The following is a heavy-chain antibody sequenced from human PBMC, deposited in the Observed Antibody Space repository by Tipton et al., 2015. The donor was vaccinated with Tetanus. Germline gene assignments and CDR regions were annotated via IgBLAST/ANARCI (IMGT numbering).Heavy chain of an antibody. D-gene: IGHD2-15*01. V-gene: IGHV3-33*01. J-gene: IGHJ4*02. CDR1: GFTFSSYG. Sequence: QLVQSGGGVVQPGRSLRLSCAASGFTFSSYGMHWVRQAPGKGLEWVAVIWYDGSNKYYADSVKGRFTISRNNSKNTLYLQMNSLRAEDTAVYYCARDRCCGYSFDYWGQGTLVTVSS. CDR2: IWYDGSNK. CDR3: ARDRCCGYSFDY.